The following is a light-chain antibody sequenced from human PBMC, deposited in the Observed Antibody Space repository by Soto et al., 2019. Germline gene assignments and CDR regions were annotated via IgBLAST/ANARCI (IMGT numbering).Light chain of an antibody. CDR3: CSYAGSYTYV. V-gene: IGLV2-11*01. CDR2: DVS. J-gene: IGLJ1*01. Sequence: QSVLPQPRSVSGSPGQSVTISCTGTSSDVGGYNYVSWYQQHPGKAPKLMIYDVSKRPSGVPDRFSGSKSGNTASLTSSGLQAEDEADYYCCSYAGSYTYVFGTGTKVTVL. CDR1: SSDVGGYNY.